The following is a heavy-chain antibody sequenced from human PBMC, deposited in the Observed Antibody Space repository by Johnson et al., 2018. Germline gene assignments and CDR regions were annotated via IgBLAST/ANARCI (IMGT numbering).Heavy chain of an antibody. J-gene: IGHJ3*02. CDR2: IYYSGTA. V-gene: IGHV4-30-4*01. CDR1: GGSISSGDYY. Sequence: QVQLQESGPGLVKPSQTLSLTCTISGGSISSGDYYWSWIRQPQGKGLEWIAYIYYSGTAYYNPSLKSRVTISLDTSKTQISLNLRSGTAADTAVYYCARAPLDAFDIWGQGTMVTVSS. CDR3: ARAPLDAFDI.